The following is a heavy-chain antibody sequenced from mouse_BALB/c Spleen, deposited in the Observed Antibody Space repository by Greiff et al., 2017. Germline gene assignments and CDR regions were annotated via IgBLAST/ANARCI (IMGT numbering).Heavy chain of an antibody. CDR3: ARPGSSPYWYFDV. CDR1: GFTFSSYG. D-gene: IGHD1-1*01. CDR2: INSNGGST. V-gene: IGHV5-6-3*01. J-gene: IGHJ1*01. Sequence: EVKLVESGGGLVQPGGSLKLSCAASGFTFSSYGMSWVRQTPDKRLELVATINSNGGSTYYPDSVKGRFTISRDNAKNTLYLQMSSLKSEDTAMYYCARPGSSPYWYFDVWGAGTTVTVSS.